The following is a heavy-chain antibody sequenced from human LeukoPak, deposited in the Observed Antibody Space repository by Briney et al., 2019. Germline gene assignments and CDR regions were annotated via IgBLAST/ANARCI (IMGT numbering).Heavy chain of an antibody. J-gene: IGHJ5*02. CDR2: ISGSGGST. D-gene: IGHD4-17*01. V-gene: IGHV3-23*01. Sequence: PGGSLRLSCAASGFSFSSYAMSWVRQAPGKGLEWVSTISGSGGSTYYADSVKGRFTISRDNSKNTLYLQMNSLRAEDTAVYYCAREAGDYGWFDPWGQGTLVTVSS. CDR3: AREAGDYGWFDP. CDR1: GFSFSSYA.